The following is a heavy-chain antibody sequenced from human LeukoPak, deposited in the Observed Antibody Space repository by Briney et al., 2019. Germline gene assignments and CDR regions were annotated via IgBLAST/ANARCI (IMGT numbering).Heavy chain of an antibody. CDR2: ISGDGGNT. V-gene: IGHV3-23*01. D-gene: IGHD3-10*01. J-gene: IGHJ4*02. Sequence: GGSLRLSCAASGFTFISYVMTWVRQAPGKGLEWVSGISGDGGNTYYSASVKGRFTISRDNSKNTLYLQMNSLRAEDTAVYYCARDKYYYGSGSYPSYWGQGTLVTVSS. CDR3: ARDKYYYGSGSYPSY. CDR1: GFTFISYV.